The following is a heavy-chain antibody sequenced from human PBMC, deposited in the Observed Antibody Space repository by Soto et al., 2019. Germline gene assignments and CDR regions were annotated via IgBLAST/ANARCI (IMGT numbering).Heavy chain of an antibody. CDR3: ARFYIVVVVAAGDEAFDI. D-gene: IGHD2-15*01. Sequence: ASVKVSCKASGYTFTSYGISWVRQAPGQGLEWMGWISAYNGNTNYAQKLQGRVTMTTGTSTSTAYMELRSLRSDDTAVYYCARFYIVVVVAAGDEAFDIWGQGTMVTVSS. CDR2: ISAYNGNT. V-gene: IGHV1-18*01. J-gene: IGHJ3*02. CDR1: GYTFTSYG.